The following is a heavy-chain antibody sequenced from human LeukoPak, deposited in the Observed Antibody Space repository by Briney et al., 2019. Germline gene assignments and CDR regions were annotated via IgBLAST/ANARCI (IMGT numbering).Heavy chain of an antibody. CDR2: IYYSGST. CDR3: AREGNWGSFDY. V-gene: IGHV4-31*02. D-gene: IGHD7-27*01. Sequence: LRLSCAASGFTFSSYSMNWVRQHPGKGLEWIGYIYYSGSTYYNPSLKSRVTISVDTSKNQFSLKLSSVTAADTAVYYCAREGNWGSFDYWGQGTLVTVSS. J-gene: IGHJ4*02. CDR1: GFTFSSYS.